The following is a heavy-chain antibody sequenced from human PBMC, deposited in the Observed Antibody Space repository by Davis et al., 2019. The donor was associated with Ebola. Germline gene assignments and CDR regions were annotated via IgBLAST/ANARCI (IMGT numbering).Heavy chain of an antibody. CDR3: ARDHAAPYYYGSGSYSDWFDP. Sequence: AASVKVSCKASGYTFTGYYMHWVRQAPGQGLEWMGRINPNSGGTNYAQKFQGRVTMTRDTSISTAYMELSRLRSDDTAVYYCARDHAAPYYYGSGSYSDWFDPWGQGTLVTVSS. V-gene: IGHV1-2*06. CDR2: INPNSGGT. J-gene: IGHJ5*02. D-gene: IGHD3-10*01. CDR1: GYTFTGYY.